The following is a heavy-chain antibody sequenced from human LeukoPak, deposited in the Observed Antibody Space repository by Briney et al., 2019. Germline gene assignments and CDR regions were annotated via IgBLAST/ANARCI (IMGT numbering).Heavy chain of an antibody. CDR2: MNPNSGGT. V-gene: IGHV1-2*06. Sequence: ASVKVSCKASGYTFTGYYMHWVRQAPGQGLEWMGRMNPNSGGTNYAQKFQGRVTMTRDTSISTAYMELSRLRSDDTAVYYCARAYYYGSGSYYNVVPFDYWGQGTLVTVSS. D-gene: IGHD3-10*01. CDR3: ARAYYYGSGSYYNVVPFDY. J-gene: IGHJ4*02. CDR1: GYTFTGYY.